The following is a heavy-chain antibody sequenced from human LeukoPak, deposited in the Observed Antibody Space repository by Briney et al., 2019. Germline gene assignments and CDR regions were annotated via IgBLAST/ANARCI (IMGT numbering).Heavy chain of an antibody. J-gene: IGHJ4*02. CDR1: GGSISSSSYY. CDR3: TSEISSASNY. D-gene: IGHD6-6*01. CDR2: IYYTGST. Sequence: SETLSLTCTVSGGSISSSSYYWGWIRQPPGEGLEWIGSIYYTGSTYYSPSLKRRVTISADTSKNEFSLKLSSVTAADTAVYYCTSEISSASNYWGQGTLVTVSS. V-gene: IGHV4-39*01.